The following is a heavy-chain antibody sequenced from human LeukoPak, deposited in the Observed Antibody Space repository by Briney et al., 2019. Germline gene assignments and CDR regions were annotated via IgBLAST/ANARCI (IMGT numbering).Heavy chain of an antibody. CDR3: AREFIVGATTLYYYYYYMDV. V-gene: IGHV1-2*02. CDR2: INPNSGGT. D-gene: IGHD1-26*01. Sequence: ASVKVSCKASGYTFTGYYMHWVRQAPGQGLEWMGGINPNSGGTNYAQKFQGRVTMTRDTSISTAYMELSRLRSDDTAVYYCAREFIVGATTLYYYYYYMDVWGKGTTVTISS. CDR1: GYTFTGYY. J-gene: IGHJ6*03.